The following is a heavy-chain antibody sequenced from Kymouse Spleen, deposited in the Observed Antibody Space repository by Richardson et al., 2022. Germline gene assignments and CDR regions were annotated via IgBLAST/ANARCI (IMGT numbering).Heavy chain of an antibody. CDR2: ISWNSGSI. J-gene: IGHJ4*02. CDR3: AKDILGPTGDY. Sequence: EVQLVESGGGLVQPGRSLRLSCAASGFTFDDYAMHWVRQAPGKGLEWVSGISWNSGSIGYADSVKGRFTISRDNAKNSLYLQMNSLRAEDTALYYCAKDILGPTGDYWGQGTLVTVSS. D-gene: IGHD7-27*02. CDR1: GFTFDDYA. V-gene: IGHV3-9*01.